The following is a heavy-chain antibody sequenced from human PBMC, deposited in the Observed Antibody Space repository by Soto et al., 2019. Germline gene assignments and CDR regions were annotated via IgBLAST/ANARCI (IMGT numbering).Heavy chain of an antibody. J-gene: IGHJ5*02. Sequence: SETLSLTCTVSGGSVSSGSYYWSWIRQPPGKGLEWIGDIYYSGSTNYNPSHKSRVTISVDTSKNQFSLKLSSVTAADTAVYYCARVGDPIYYDSSGFVWFDPWGQGTLVTVSS. CDR1: GGSVSSGSYY. CDR2: IYYSGST. V-gene: IGHV4-61*01. D-gene: IGHD3-22*01. CDR3: ARVGDPIYYDSSGFVWFDP.